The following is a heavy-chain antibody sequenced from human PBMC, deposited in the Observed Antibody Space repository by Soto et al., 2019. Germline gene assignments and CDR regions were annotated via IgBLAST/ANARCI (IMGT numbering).Heavy chain of an antibody. D-gene: IGHD2-15*01. J-gene: IGHJ6*02. CDR2: ILSNDEE. CDR3: ARIRGYCSGGSCYFYYFAMDV. Sequence: SGPTLVNPTEPLTLTCTVSGFSLSDADVGVAWIRQPPGKALEWLAHILSNDEEVFSSSLRTGLTISKDTSRSQVVLTMSNMEPVDTATYYCARIRGYCSGGSCYFYYFAMDVWGQGTTVTVSS. CDR1: GFSLSDADVG. V-gene: IGHV2-26*01.